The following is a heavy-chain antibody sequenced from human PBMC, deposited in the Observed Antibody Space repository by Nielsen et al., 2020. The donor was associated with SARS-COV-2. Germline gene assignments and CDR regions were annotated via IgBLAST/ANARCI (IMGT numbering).Heavy chain of an antibody. CDR1: GGSIGTYF. J-gene: IGHJ4*02. Sequence: SETLSHTCNVSGGSIGTYFWNWIRQSPGKGLEWIGHIYYSGSTKYNPSLKSRVTISLDTSKNQFSLNLRSVTAADTAVYYCARGGAVIIAPRFDYWGQGSLVTVSS. V-gene: IGHV4-59*01. D-gene: IGHD3-3*01. CDR2: IYYSGST. CDR3: ARGGAVIIAPRFDY.